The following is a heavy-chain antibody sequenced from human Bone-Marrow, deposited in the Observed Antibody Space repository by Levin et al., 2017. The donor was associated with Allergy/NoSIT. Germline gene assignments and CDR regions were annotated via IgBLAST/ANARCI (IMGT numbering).Heavy chain of an antibody. Sequence: SETLSLTCTISGGSISSFYWSWFRQPPGKGLEWIGYVYYSGNTNWNPSLESRVAITLDTSNNQFSLQLTSVTTADTAVYYCARGDNWGYYFDSWGQGSLVTVS. CDR3: ARGDNWGYYFDS. V-gene: IGHV4-59*01. D-gene: IGHD7-27*01. J-gene: IGHJ4*02. CDR1: GGSISSFY. CDR2: VYYSGNT.